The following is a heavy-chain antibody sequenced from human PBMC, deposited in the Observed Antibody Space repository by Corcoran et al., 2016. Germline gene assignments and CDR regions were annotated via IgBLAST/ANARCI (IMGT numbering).Heavy chain of an antibody. CDR3: ARGLRTGGSSSDYSYYYAMDV. J-gene: IGHJ6*02. V-gene: IGHV3-74*01. CDR1: GFTSSTYW. Sequence: EVQLVESGGGLVQPGGSLRLSCAASGFTSSTYWMHWVRQVPGKGLVWVSRVNTDGSSTNYADSVKGRFSISRDNAKNTLYLQMNSLRGEDTAVYYCARGLRTGGSSSDYSYYYAMDVWGQGTTVTVSS. D-gene: IGHD6-6*01. CDR2: VNTDGSST.